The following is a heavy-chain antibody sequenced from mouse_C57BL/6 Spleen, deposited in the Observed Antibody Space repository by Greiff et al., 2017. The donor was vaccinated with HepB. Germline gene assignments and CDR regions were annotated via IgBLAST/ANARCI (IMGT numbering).Heavy chain of an antibody. CDR3: ARAKAGNWYFDV. Sequence: EVMLVESGPGMVKPSQSLSLTCTVTGYSITSGYDWHWIRHFPGNKLEWMGYISYSGSTNYNPSLKSRISITHDTSKNHFFLKLNSVTTEDTATYYCARAKAGNWYFDVWGTGTTVTVSS. CDR1: GYSITSGYD. J-gene: IGHJ1*03. CDR2: ISYSGST. D-gene: IGHD1-3*01. V-gene: IGHV3-1*01.